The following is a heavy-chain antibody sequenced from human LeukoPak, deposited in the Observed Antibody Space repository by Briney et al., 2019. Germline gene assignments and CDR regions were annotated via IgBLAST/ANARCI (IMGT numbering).Heavy chain of an antibody. CDR3: ARVGDSSGYYYVDFDY. J-gene: IGHJ4*02. V-gene: IGHV4-34*01. CDR1: GGSFSGYY. Sequence: PSETLSLTCAVYGGSFSGYYWSRIRQPPGKGLEWIGEINHSGSTNYNPSLKSRVTISVDTSKNQFSLKLSSVTAADTAVYYCARVGDSSGYYYVDFDYWGQGTLVTVSS. CDR2: INHSGST. D-gene: IGHD3-22*01.